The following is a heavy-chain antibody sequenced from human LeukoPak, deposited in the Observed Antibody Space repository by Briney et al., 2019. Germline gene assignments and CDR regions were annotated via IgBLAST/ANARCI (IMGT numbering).Heavy chain of an antibody. CDR2: IFHSGST. J-gene: IGHJ6*04. D-gene: IGHD6-19*01. V-gene: IGHV4-38-2*02. CDR3: ARDFSGSAWPYYMDV. Sequence: SETLSLTCTVSGYSISSGYYWGWIRQPPGKGLEWIGSIFHSGSTYYNPSLKSRVTISVDTSKNQFSLKLSSVTAADTAVYYCARDFSGSAWPYYMDVWGKGTTVTVSS. CDR1: GYSISSGYY.